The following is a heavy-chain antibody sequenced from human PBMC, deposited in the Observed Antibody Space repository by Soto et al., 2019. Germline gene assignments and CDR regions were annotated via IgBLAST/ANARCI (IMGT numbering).Heavy chain of an antibody. D-gene: IGHD3-22*01. J-gene: IGHJ6*02. CDR3: ARSDSRGYYRPYYYYRMDV. Sequence: EVQLVESGGGLVKPGGSLRLSCAASGFTFSTYSMNWVRQAPGKGLEWVSSISSSSSYLYYEDAVKGRLNTPKDNAQNTQYLQMSSLRDEHTAVYYCARSDSRGYYRPYYYYRMDVWGQGTTVTVSS. CDR1: GFTFSTYS. CDR2: ISSSSSYL. V-gene: IGHV3-21*01.